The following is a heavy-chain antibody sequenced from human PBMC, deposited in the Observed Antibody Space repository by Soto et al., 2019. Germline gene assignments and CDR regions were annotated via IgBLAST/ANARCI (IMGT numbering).Heavy chain of an antibody. J-gene: IGHJ6*02. CDR3: ARDTSRKIWFGEFRDYMDV. Sequence: QVQLVESGGGVVQPGRSLRLSCAASGFTFSSYGMHWVRQAPGKGLEWVAVIWYDGSNKYYADSVKGRFTISRDNSKXXXXXXXXSLXAEDTAVYYCARDTSRKIWFGEFRDYMDVWGQGTTVTVSS. D-gene: IGHD3-10*01. CDR2: IWYDGSNK. CDR1: GFTFSSYG. V-gene: IGHV3-33*01.